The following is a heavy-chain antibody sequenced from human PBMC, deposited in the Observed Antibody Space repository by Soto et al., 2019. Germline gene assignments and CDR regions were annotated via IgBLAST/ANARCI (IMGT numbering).Heavy chain of an antibody. J-gene: IGHJ6*02. D-gene: IGHD6-13*01. CDR1: GFTFSSYA. V-gene: IGHV3-30-3*01. CDR2: ISYDGSNK. Sequence: PGGSLRLSCAASGFTFSSYAMHWVRQAPGKGLEWVAVISYDGSNKYYADSVKGRFTISRDNSKNTLYLQMNSLRAEDTAVYYCARDQFPLSWEYYGMDVWGQGTTVTVSS. CDR3: ARDQFPLSWEYYGMDV.